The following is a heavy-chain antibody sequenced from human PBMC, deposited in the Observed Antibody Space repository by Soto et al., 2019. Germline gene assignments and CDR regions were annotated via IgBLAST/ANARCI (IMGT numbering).Heavy chain of an antibody. V-gene: IGHV3-23*01. CDR3: VKDFRVGYDWTHD. CDR1: GFIFSNYA. J-gene: IGHJ4*02. CDR2: IRGSGGPT. D-gene: IGHD5-12*01. Sequence: DVQLLESGGDLVQPGGSLRLSCAASGFIFSNYAMSWVRQAPGKGLEWVSLIRGSGGPTNYADSVKGRFTVSRDKSKNILLLQMNSLRAEDTAVYYFVKDFRVGYDWTHDWGQGTLVTVSS.